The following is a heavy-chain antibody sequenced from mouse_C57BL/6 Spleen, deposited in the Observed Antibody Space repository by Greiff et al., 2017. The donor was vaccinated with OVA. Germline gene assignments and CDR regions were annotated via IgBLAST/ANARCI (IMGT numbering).Heavy chain of an antibody. CDR2: IYPRDGST. V-gene: IGHV1-85*01. CDR1: GYTFTSYD. CDR3: AAMVTGGYYYAMDY. J-gene: IGHJ4*01. D-gene: IGHD2-2*01. Sequence: QVQLKESGPELVKPGASVKLSCKASGYTFTSYDINWVKQRPGQGLEWIGWIYPRDGSTKYNEKFKGKATLTVDTSSSTAYMELHSLTSEDSAVYFCAAMVTGGYYYAMDYWGQGTSVTVSS.